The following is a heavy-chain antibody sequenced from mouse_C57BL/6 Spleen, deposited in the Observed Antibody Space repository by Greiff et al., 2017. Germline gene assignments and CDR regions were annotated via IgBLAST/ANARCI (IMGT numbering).Heavy chain of an antibody. CDR1: GYAFSSSW. Sequence: VQLQQSGPELVKPGASVKISCKASGYAFSSSWMNWVKQRPGQGLEWIGRMYPGDGDTNYNGKFKGKATLTADKSSSTAYMQLSSLTSEDSAVYFCARYDGYYLFAYWGQGTLVTVSA. CDR3: ARYDGYYLFAY. V-gene: IGHV1-82*01. CDR2: MYPGDGDT. J-gene: IGHJ3*01. D-gene: IGHD2-3*01.